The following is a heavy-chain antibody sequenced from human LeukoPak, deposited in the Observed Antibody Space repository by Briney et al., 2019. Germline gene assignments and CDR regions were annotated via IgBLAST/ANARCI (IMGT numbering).Heavy chain of an antibody. D-gene: IGHD3-22*01. V-gene: IGHV3-48*02. J-gene: IGHJ4*02. CDR1: GFTFSSYS. Sequence: GGSLRLSCAASGFTFSSYSMNWVRQAPGKGLEWVSYISSSSSTIYSADSVKGRFTISRNNAKNSLYLQMNSLRDEDTAVYYCASGATYDSSGYYYHWGQGTLVTVSS. CDR2: ISSSSSTI. CDR3: ASGATYDSSGYYYH.